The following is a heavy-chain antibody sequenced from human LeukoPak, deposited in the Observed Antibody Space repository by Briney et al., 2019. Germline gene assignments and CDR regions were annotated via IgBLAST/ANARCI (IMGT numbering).Heavy chain of an antibody. V-gene: IGHV1-8*03. CDR2: MNPNSGNT. CDR1: GYTFTSYD. D-gene: IGHD3-22*01. Sequence: GASVKVSCKASGYTFTSYDINWVRQATGQGLEWMGWMNPNSGNTGYAQKFQGRVTITRNTSISTAYMELSSLRSEDKAVYYCAVNTYYYDSSGYYNPQGYYYYMDVWGKGTTVTVSS. J-gene: IGHJ6*03. CDR3: AVNTYYYDSSGYYNPQGYYYYMDV.